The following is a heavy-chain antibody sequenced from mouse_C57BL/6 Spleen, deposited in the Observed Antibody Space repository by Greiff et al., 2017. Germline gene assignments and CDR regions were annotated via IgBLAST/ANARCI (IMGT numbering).Heavy chain of an antibody. J-gene: IGHJ3*01. CDR3: ARLDYGSPGWFAY. Sequence: VQLQESGPELVKPGASVKLSCKASGYTFTSYDINWVKQRPGQGLEWIGWIYPRDGSTTYNEKFKGKATLTVDTSSSTAYMERHSLTSEDSAVYFGARLDYGSPGWFAYWGQGTLVTVSA. CDR2: IYPRDGST. V-gene: IGHV1-85*01. D-gene: IGHD1-1*01. CDR1: GYTFTSYD.